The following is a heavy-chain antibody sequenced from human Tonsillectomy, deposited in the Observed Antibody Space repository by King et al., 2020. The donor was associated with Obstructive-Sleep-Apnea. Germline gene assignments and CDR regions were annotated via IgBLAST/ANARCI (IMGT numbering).Heavy chain of an antibody. CDR2: IHSDGST. CDR3: ARVWQQWKSEFDY. Sequence: VQLVESGGGLVQPGGSLRLSCAASGFTVSSNYMSWVRQAPGKWLEWVSVIHSDGSTYYADSVKGRFTISRENSKNTLYLQMSSLRVEDTAVYYCARVWQQWKSEFDYWGQGTLVTVSS. CDR1: GFTVSSNY. D-gene: IGHD6-19*01. J-gene: IGHJ4*02. V-gene: IGHV3-66*01.